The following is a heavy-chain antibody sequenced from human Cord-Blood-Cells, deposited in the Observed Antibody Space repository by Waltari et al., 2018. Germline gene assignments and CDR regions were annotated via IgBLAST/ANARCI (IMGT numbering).Heavy chain of an antibody. CDR2: IKQDGSEK. CDR3: ARPGDSSSWYFDY. Sequence: EVQLVESGGGLVQPGGSLRLSCAASGFTFSSYWMSWVRQAPGKGLELVANIKQDGSEKYYVDSVKGRFTISRDNAKNSLYLQMNSLRAEDTAVYYCARPGDSSSWYFDYWGQGTLVTVSS. J-gene: IGHJ4*02. D-gene: IGHD6-13*01. V-gene: IGHV3-7*01. CDR1: GFTFSSYW.